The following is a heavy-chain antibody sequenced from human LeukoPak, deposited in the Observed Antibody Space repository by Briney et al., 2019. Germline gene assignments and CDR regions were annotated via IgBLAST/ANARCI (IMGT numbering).Heavy chain of an antibody. CDR2: IYPGDSDT. V-gene: IGHV5-51*01. D-gene: IGHD6-6*01. CDR3: ARRQSAYSSSGPDDY. Sequence: GESLKISCKGSGYSFTSYWIGWVRQMPGKGLEWMGIIYPGDSDTRCSPSFQSQVTISADKSISTAYLQWSSLNASDTAMYYCARRQSAYSSSGPDDYWGQGTLVTVSS. CDR1: GYSFTSYW. J-gene: IGHJ4*02.